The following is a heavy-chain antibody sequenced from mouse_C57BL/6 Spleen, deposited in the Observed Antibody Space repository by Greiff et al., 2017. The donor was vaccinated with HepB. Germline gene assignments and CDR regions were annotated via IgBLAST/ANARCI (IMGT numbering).Heavy chain of an antibody. CDR2: ISSGGDYI. Sequence: EVQGVESGAGLVKPGGSLKLSCAASGFTFSSYAMSWVRQTPEKRLEWVAYISSGGDYIYYADTVKGRFTISRDNARNTLYLQMSSLKSEDTAMYYCTRDRGMVTTCYFDYWGQGTTLTVSS. CDR1: GFTFSSYA. J-gene: IGHJ2*01. V-gene: IGHV5-9-1*02. CDR3: TRDRGMVTTCYFDY. D-gene: IGHD2-2*01.